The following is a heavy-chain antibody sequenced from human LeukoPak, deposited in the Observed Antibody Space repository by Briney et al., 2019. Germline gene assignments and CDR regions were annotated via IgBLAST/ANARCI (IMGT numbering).Heavy chain of an antibody. Sequence: GESLKISCKGSGYSFTSYWIGWVRQMPGKGLEWMGIIYPGDSDTRYSPSFQGQVTISADKSISTAYLQWSSLKASDTAMYYCARHSCRPVGATHDVFDIWGQGTMVTVSS. CDR2: IYPGDSDT. V-gene: IGHV5-51*01. CDR3: ARHSCRPVGATHDVFDI. CDR1: GYSFTSYW. J-gene: IGHJ3*02. D-gene: IGHD1-26*01.